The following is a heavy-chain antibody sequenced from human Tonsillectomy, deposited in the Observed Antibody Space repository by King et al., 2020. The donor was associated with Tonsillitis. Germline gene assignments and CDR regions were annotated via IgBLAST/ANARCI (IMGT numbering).Heavy chain of an antibody. V-gene: IGHV1-2*02. J-gene: IGHJ6*02. Sequence: QLVQSGAEVKKPGASVKVSCKASGYTFTGYYMHWVRQAPGQGLEWMGWINPNSGGTNYAQKFQGRVTMTRDTSISTAYMELSRLRSDDTAVYYCARAGNAYCSGASFSPGNYYGLDVWGRGPTVTVSS. CDR3: ARAGNAYCSGASFSPGNYYGLDV. CDR1: GYTFTGYY. D-gene: IGHD2-15*01. CDR2: INPNSGGT.